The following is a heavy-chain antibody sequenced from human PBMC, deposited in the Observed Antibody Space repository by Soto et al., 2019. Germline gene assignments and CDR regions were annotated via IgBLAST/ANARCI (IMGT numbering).Heavy chain of an antibody. CDR2: TYYRSKWYN. V-gene: IGHV6-1*01. CDR3: ARDLQWELQRGYYFDY. Sequence: TLSLTCAISGDSVSSNSAAWNWIRQSPSRGLEWLGRTYYRSKWYNDYAVSVKSRITINPDTSKNQFSLQLNSVTPEDTAVYYCARDLQWELQRGYYFDYWGQGTLVTVSS. CDR1: GDSVSSNSAA. J-gene: IGHJ4*02. D-gene: IGHD1-26*01.